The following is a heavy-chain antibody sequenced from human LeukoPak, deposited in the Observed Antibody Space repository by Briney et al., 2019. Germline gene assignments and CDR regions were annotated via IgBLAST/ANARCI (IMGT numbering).Heavy chain of an antibody. D-gene: IGHD6-13*01. J-gene: IGHJ5*02. CDR2: ISGSGGST. V-gene: IGHV3-23*01. Sequence: GGSLRLSCAPSGFTFSSYAMSWVRQAPGKGLEWVSGISGSGGSTYDADSVKGRFTISRDNSRTTLYLQMHSLRIEDTAVYYCVKGGSSSHNWFDPWGQGILVTVSS. CDR1: GFTFSSYA. CDR3: VKGGSSSHNWFDP.